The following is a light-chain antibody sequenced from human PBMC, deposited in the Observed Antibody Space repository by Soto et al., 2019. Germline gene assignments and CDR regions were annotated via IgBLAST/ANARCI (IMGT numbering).Light chain of an antibody. CDR3: QQDNNWPRALT. CDR2: DAS. V-gene: IGKV3-11*01. Sequence: ERVLTQAPATLSLSPLERDNLSCSPSQSVSSSLAWYQQKPGQAPRLLISDASNRATGVPARFSGSGSGTEFTLTISSLQSEDFAVYYCQQDNNWPRALTFGGGTKVDIK. CDR1: QSVSSS. J-gene: IGKJ4*01.